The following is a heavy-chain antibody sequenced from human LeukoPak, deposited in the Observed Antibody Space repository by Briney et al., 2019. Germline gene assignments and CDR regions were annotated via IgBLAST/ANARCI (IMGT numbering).Heavy chain of an antibody. CDR1: GFTFSIYA. CDR2: ISGSGGST. D-gene: IGHD1-1*01. J-gene: IGHJ3*02. V-gene: IGHV3-23*01. Sequence: GGSLRLSCAASGFTFSIYAMSWVRQAPGKGLEWVSAISGSGGSTYYADSVKGRFTISRDNSKNTLYLQMSSLRAEDTAVYYCVKDRVAGTTGGAFDTWGQGTMVTVSS. CDR3: VKDRVAGTTGGAFDT.